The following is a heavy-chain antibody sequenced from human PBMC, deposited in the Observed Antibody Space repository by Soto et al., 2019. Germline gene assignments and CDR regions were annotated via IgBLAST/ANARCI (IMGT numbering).Heavy chain of an antibody. D-gene: IGHD3-3*01. CDR1: VGTFSSYA. CDR3: ARDYDFWSGYGPNGMDV. V-gene: IGHV1-69*13. CDR2: IIPIFGTA. J-gene: IGHJ6*02. Sequence: SVKVSCKASVGTFSSYAISWVRQAPGQGLEWMGGIIPIFGTANYAQKFQGRVTITADESTSTAYMELSSLRSEDTAVYYCARDYDFWSGYGPNGMDVWGQGTTVTVSS.